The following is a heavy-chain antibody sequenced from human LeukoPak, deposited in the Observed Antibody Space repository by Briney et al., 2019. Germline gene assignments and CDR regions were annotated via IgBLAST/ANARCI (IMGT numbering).Heavy chain of an antibody. D-gene: IGHD6-13*01. CDR3: ARVHTAGIWYGMDV. CDR2: ISGYNGYT. CDR1: GYTFISYG. J-gene: IGHJ6*02. V-gene: IGHV1-18*01. Sequence: ASVKVSCKAFGYTFISYGVTWVRQAPGQGLEWMGWISGYNGYTNYAQNFQDRVTMTTDTSTNTAYMELRSLRSDDTAVYYCARVHTAGIWYGMDVWGQGTTVTVSS.